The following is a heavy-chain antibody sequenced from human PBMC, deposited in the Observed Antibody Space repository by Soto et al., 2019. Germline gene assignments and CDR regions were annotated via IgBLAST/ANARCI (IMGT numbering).Heavy chain of an antibody. D-gene: IGHD1-1*01. CDR3: ARKINALASTPPES. CDR1: GGSISINNYY. Sequence: QLQMQESGPGLVKPSETLSLTCSVSGGSISINNYYWGWIRQPPGKGLEWIGSIYNSGTTSYNASLKSRGTISVDASKNRVSLRLTSVTVADTAVYYCARKINALASTPPESWGQGSLVIVS. J-gene: IGHJ5*02. CDR2: IYNSGTT. V-gene: IGHV4-39*01.